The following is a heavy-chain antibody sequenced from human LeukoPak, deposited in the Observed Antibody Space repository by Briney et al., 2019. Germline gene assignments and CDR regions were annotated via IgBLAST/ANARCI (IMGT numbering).Heavy chain of an antibody. Sequence: PGGSLRLSCAASGFTFSDYYMTWIRQAPGKGLEWVSYISSGSHSTNYLDSVKGRFTISRDNSKNTLYLQMNSLRVEDTAVYYCARGRSGYPPKYYFDYWGQGTLVTVSS. D-gene: IGHD3-22*01. CDR3: ARGRSGYPPKYYFDY. CDR2: ISSGSHST. V-gene: IGHV3-11*06. J-gene: IGHJ4*02. CDR1: GFTFSDYY.